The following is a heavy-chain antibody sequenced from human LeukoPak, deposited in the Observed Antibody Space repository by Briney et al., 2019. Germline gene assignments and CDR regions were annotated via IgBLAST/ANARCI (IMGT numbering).Heavy chain of an antibody. Sequence: PSETLSLTCGVYGGSFSGYYWSWIRQPPGKGLEWIGEINHSGSTNYNPSLKSRVTISVDTSKNQFSLKLSSVTAAATAVYYCAREGLRYFDLLLPVHDAFDIWGQGTMVTVSS. D-gene: IGHD3-9*01. CDR2: INHSGST. V-gene: IGHV4-34*01. J-gene: IGHJ3*02. CDR3: AREGLRYFDLLLPVHDAFDI. CDR1: GGSFSGYY.